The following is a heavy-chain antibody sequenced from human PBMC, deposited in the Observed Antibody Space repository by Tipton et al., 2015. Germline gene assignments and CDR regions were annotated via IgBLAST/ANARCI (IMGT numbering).Heavy chain of an antibody. CDR2: VNPGGDT. V-gene: IGHV1-8*01. J-gene: IGHJ4*02. Sequence: QSGAEVKKPGASVKVSCKASGYTFTSYDINWVRQATGQGLEWMGWVNPGGDTAYAQKFQGRVTMTRDTSRNTAYMELSSLTSEDTAVYYCARGGPESGGDYSPESFFDSWGQGTLVTVAS. D-gene: IGHD4-17*01. CDR1: GYTFTSYD. CDR3: ARGGPESGGDYSPESFFDS.